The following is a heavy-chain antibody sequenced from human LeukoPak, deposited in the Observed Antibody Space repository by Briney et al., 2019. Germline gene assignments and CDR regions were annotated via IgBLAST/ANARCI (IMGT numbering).Heavy chain of an antibody. CDR3: ARDPSQQGYYYYYYMDV. J-gene: IGHJ6*03. CDR1: GFTFSSYE. CDR2: ISSSGSTI. Sequence: GGSLRLSCAASGFTFSSYEMNWVRQAPGEGLEWVSYISSSGSTIYYADSVKGRFTISRDNAKNSLYLQMNSLRAEDTAVYYCARDPSQQGYYYYYYMDVWGKGTTVTVSS. V-gene: IGHV3-48*03.